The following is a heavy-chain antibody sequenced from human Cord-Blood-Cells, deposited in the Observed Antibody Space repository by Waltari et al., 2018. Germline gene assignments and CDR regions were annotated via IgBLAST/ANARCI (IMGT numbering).Heavy chain of an antibody. D-gene: IGHD6-6*01. V-gene: IGHV4-4*07. Sequence: VQLQESDPGLVQPSETLSLPCTVSGGSLSSSYWSWIRPPAGKGLEWIGRIYTSGSTNYNPSLKSRVTMSVDTSKNQFSLKLGSVTAADTAVYYCARGAQRSSARPGAFDIWGQGTMVTVSS. CDR3: ARGAQRSSARPGAFDI. CDR1: GGSLSSSY. CDR2: IYTSGST. J-gene: IGHJ3*02.